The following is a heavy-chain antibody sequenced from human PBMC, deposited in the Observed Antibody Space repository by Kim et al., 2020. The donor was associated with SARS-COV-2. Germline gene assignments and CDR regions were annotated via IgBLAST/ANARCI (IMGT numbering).Heavy chain of an antibody. Sequence: GGSLRLSCAASGFTFSSYAMSWVRQAPGKGLEWVSVIYSGGSSTYYADSVKGRFTISRDNSKNTLYLQMNSLRAEDTAVYYCAKGGIHGYSYGYVGPFDYWGQGTLVTVSS. CDR1: GFTFSSYA. J-gene: IGHJ4*02. CDR3: AKGGIHGYSYGYVGPFDY. D-gene: IGHD5-18*01. CDR2: IYSGGSST. V-gene: IGHV3-23*03.